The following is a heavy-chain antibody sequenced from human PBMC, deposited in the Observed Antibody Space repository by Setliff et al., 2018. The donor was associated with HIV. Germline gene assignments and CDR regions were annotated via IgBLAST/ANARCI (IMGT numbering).Heavy chain of an antibody. CDR2: IHYNGRT. Sequence: SETLSLTCTVSGDSITNDDYYWGWIRQPPGKGLEWIAIIHYNGRTYYDPSLKSRVTIFVDTSKTQFYLKLRSVTASDTAVYYCARASTALTYYGMDVWGQGTTVTAP. V-gene: IGHV4-39*01. J-gene: IGHJ6*02. CDR3: ARASTALTYYGMDV. CDR1: GDSITNDDYY.